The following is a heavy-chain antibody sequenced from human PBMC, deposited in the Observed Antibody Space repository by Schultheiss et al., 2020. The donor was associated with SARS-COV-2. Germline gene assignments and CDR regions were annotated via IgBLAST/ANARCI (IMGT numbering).Heavy chain of an antibody. D-gene: IGHD3-16*01. CDR3: AHGWGGAGDH. V-gene: IGHV3-23*01. CDR2: ISGSGGST. J-gene: IGHJ4*02. Sequence: GGSLRLSCAASGFTFSTSVMHWVRQAPGKGLEWVSAISGSGGSTYYADSVKGRFTISRDNSKNTQHLQMNSLRAEDTAVYYCAHGWGGAGDHWGQGTLVTVSS. CDR1: GFTFSTSV.